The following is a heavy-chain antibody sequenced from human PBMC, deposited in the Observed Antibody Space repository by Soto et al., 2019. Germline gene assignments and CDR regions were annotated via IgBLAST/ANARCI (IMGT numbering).Heavy chain of an antibody. V-gene: IGHV1-2*02. J-gene: IGHJ4*02. D-gene: IGHD1-26*01. CDR1: GYTFTGHY. CDR3: GRGRSGQIVVFY. CDR2: IGPESGAT. Sequence: ASVKVSCTASGYTFTGHYIHWVRHAPEQGPEWMGEIGPESGATTYAQKFQGRVTMTRDMSTTTVYMELNKLSPDDTAVYFCGRGRSGQIVVFYWGQGTPVTVSS.